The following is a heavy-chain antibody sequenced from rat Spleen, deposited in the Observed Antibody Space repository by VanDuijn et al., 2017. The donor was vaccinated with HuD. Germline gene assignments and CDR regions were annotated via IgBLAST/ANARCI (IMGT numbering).Heavy chain of an antibody. CDR3: SRGGATRFDY. CDR2: ITNTGGST. J-gene: IGHJ2*01. CDR1: GLSFSNYD. V-gene: IGHV5-25*01. Sequence: EVQLVESGGGAVQPGRSMKLSCAASGLSFSNYDMAWVRQAPTKGLEWVASITNTGGSTYYPDSVKGRFTISRDNAKSTLYLQMNSLRSEDTATYYCSRGGATRFDYWGQGVMVTVSS. D-gene: IGHD1-11*01.